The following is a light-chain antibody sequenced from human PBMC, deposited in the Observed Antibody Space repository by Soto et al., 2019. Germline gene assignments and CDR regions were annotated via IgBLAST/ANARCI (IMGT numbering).Light chain of an antibody. CDR1: QSVSSSY. CDR3: QQYNNWTPIT. J-gene: IGKJ5*01. CDR2: GAS. Sequence: IVMTQSPGTLSLSPGERATLSCRASQSVSSSYLAWYQQKPGQAPRLLIFGASTRATGIPARFSGSGSGTEFTLTISSLQSEDFAVYYCQQYNNWTPITFGQGTRWRL. V-gene: IGKV3-15*01.